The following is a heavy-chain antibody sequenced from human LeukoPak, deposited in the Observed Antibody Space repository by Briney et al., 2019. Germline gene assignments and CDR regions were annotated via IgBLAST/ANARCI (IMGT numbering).Heavy chain of an antibody. V-gene: IGHV4-59*08. CDR3: ARHVRGYSYGPFDY. CDR1: SGSISNYH. D-gene: IGHD5-18*01. CDR2: IYYSGGT. Sequence: SETLSLTCTVSSGSISNYHWNWIRQPPGKGLEWIGYIYYSGGTNYNPSLTSRVTISVDTSKNQFSLKLSSVTAADTAVYYCARHVRGYSYGPFDYWGQGTLVTVSS. J-gene: IGHJ4*02.